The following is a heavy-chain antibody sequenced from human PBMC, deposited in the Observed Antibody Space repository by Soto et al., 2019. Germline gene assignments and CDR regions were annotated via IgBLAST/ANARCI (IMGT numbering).Heavy chain of an antibody. D-gene: IGHD6-6*01. Sequence: SSETLSLTCTVSGGSISSGGYYWSWIRQHPGKGLEWIGYIYYSGSTYYNPSLKSRVTISVDTSKNQFSLKLSSVTAADTAVYYCARACIAARTNWFDPWGQGTLVTVSS. J-gene: IGHJ5*02. CDR2: IYYSGST. CDR1: GGSISSGGYY. V-gene: IGHV4-31*03. CDR3: ARACIAARTNWFDP.